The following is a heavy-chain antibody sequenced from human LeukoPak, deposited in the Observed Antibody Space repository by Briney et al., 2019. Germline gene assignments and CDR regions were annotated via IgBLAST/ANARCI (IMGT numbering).Heavy chain of an antibody. CDR3: ARDRRELLDAFDI. Sequence: SVKVSCKASGYTFSSYAISWVRQAPGQGLEWMGGIIPIFGTANYAQKFQGRVTITADKSTSTAYTELSSLRSEDTAVYYCARDRRELLDAFDIWGQGTMVTVSS. V-gene: IGHV1-69*06. J-gene: IGHJ3*02. D-gene: IGHD1-26*01. CDR2: IIPIFGTA. CDR1: GYTFSSYA.